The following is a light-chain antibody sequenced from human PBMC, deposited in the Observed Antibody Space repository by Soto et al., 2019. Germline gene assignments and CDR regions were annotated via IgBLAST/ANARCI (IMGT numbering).Light chain of an antibody. J-gene: IGKJ2*01. V-gene: IGKV3-20*01. CDR2: DAS. CDR3: QQYASSPYT. CDR1: QSVSRSY. Sequence: EIVLTQSPGSLSLSPGDRATLSCRASQSVSRSYLGWYQQKPGQSPRLLIYDASNRATGIPARFSGSGSGTDFTLTITTLEPEDSAVYFCQQYASSPYTFGQGTKVDI.